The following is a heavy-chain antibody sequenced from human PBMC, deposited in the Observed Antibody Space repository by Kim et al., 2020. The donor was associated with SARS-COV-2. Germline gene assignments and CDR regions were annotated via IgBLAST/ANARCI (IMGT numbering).Heavy chain of an antibody. Sequence: GGSLRLSCAASGFTFSNAWMSWVRQAPGKGLEWVGRIKSKTDGGTTDYAAPVKGRFTISRDDSKNTLYLQMNSLKTEDTAVYYCTTDPISYYDSSGVEYYFDYWGQGTLVTVSS. CDR3: TTDPISYYDSSGVEYYFDY. CDR1: GFTFSNAW. V-gene: IGHV3-15*01. J-gene: IGHJ4*02. D-gene: IGHD3-22*01. CDR2: IKSKTDGGTT.